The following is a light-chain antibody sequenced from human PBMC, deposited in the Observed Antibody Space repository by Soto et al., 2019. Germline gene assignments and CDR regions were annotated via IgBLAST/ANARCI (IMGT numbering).Light chain of an antibody. CDR1: SSDVGGYNY. V-gene: IGLV2-8*01. CDR3: TSYASGNHV. J-gene: IGLJ1*01. CDR2: EVN. Sequence: QSVLTQPPSASGSPGQSVTISCTGTSSDVGGYNYVSWYQQNPGKVPKLMIYEVNKRPSGVPDRFSGSKSGNTASLTVSGHQAEDEAYYYCTSYASGNHVFGTGTKLTVL.